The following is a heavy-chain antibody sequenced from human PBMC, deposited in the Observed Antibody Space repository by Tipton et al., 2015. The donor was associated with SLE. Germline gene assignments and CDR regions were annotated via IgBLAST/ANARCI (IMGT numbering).Heavy chain of an antibody. J-gene: IGHJ6*02. V-gene: IGHV4-59*01. D-gene: IGHD6-6*01. CDR3: AREKSPYSTSSHFYAMDV. CDR1: GASIRSYY. CDR2: IFYSGST. Sequence: TLSLTCTVPGASIRSYYWSWIRQPPGKGLEWIGYIFYSGSTYYNPSLKSRVTISIDASENQFSLNLNSVTAADSAVYYCAREKSPYSTSSHFYAMDVWGQGTTVTVSS.